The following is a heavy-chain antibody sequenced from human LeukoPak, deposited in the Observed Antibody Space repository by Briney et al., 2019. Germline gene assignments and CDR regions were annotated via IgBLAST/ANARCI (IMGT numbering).Heavy chain of an antibody. CDR2: INPNDGRT. CDR1: GFGFSIYY. CDR3: ARDRVQLWLSFDY. V-gene: IGHV1-46*01. D-gene: IGHD5-18*01. J-gene: IGHJ4*02. Sequence: GASVKVSCKASGFGFSIYYMHWLRQAPGEGLEWMGMINPNDGRTTYAQKFQGRVTMTRDTSTSTVYMELSSLRSEDTAVYYCARDRVQLWLSFDYWGQGTLVTVSS.